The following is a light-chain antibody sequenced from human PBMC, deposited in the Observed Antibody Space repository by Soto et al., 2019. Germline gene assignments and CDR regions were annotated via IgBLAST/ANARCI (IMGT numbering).Light chain of an antibody. Sequence: EIVMTHSPATLSVSPAERATLSCRASQSVSSNLAWYQQKPGQAPRLLIYGASTRATGIPARFSGSGSGTEFTLTISSLQSEDFAVYYCQQRSNWLAITFGQGTRLEI. CDR3: QQRSNWLAIT. V-gene: IGKV3-15*01. J-gene: IGKJ5*01. CDR2: GAS. CDR1: QSVSSN.